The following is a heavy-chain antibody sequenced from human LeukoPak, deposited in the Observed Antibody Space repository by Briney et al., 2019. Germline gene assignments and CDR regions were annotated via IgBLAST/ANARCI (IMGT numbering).Heavy chain of an antibody. Sequence: ASVKVSCKASGYTFTSYDINWVRQATGQGLEWMGWRNPNSGNTGYAQKFQGRVTMTRNTSINTAYMELSSLRSEDTAVYYCAREGGGGTTGTMTYDIWGQGTMVTVSS. CDR3: AREGGGGTTGTMTYDI. J-gene: IGHJ3*02. CDR2: RNPNSGNT. D-gene: IGHD1-1*01. V-gene: IGHV1-8*01. CDR1: GYTFTSYD.